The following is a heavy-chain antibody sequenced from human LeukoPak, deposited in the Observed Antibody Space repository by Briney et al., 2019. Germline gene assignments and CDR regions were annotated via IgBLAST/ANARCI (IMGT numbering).Heavy chain of an antibody. CDR3: AKDIRLSSHREGYYDSSGYFPDY. CDR1: GFTFDDYA. Sequence: GGSLRLSCAASGFTFDDYAMHWVRQAPGKGLEWVSLISWDGGSTYYADSVKGRFTISRDNSKNSLYLQMNSLRAEDTALYYCAKDIRLSSHREGYYDSSGYFPDYWGQGTLVTVSS. CDR2: ISWDGGST. D-gene: IGHD3-22*01. J-gene: IGHJ4*02. V-gene: IGHV3-43D*03.